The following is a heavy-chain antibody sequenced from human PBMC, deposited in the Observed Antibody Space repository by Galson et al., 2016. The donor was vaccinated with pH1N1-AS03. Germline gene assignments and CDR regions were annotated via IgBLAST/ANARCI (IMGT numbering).Heavy chain of an antibody. CDR2: ISSSGATT. D-gene: IGHD3-22*01. J-gene: IGHJ2*01. V-gene: IGHV3-23*01. CDR1: GFTFNNFA. CDR3: AKWSYRFDSSGYVGYFDL. Sequence: SLRLSCAASGFTFNNFAMGWVRQAPGKGLEWVSGISSSGATTNYAASKKTMHLQMNSLRVEDTALYYCAKWSYRFDSSGYVGYFDLWGRGTLVTVS.